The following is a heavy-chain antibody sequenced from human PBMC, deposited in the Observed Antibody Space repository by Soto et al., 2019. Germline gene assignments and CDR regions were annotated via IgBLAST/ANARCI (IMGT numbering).Heavy chain of an antibody. CDR2: IYYSGST. CDR1: GGSISSGAYY. J-gene: IGHJ1*01. CDR3: AIYDSSGSRGFQH. D-gene: IGHD3-22*01. Sequence: QVQLQESGPGLVKPSQTLSLTCTVSGGSISSGAYYWSWIRQHPGKGLEWIGYIYYSGSTYYNPSLTSRVTXSXDXXKNQFSLKLSSVTAADTAVYYCAIYDSSGSRGFQHWGQGTLVTVSS. V-gene: IGHV4-31*03.